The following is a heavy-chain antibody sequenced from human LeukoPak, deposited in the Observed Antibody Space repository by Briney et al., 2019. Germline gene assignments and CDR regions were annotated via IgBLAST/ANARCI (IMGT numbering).Heavy chain of an antibody. V-gene: IGHV3-30*18. J-gene: IGHJ4*02. CDR3: AKDLWVTYGSGSYYFDY. CDR2: ISYDGSNK. CDR1: GFTFSSYG. Sequence: GRSLRLSCEASGFTFSSYGMHWVRQAPGKGLDWVAVISYDGSNKLYADSVKGRFTISRDNSKNTLYLQMNSLRAEDTAVYYCAKDLWVTYGSGSYYFDYWGQGTLVTVSS. D-gene: IGHD3-10*01.